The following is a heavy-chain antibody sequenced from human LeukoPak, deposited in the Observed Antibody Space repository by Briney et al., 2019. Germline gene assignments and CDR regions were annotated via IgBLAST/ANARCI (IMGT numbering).Heavy chain of an antibody. CDR3: ARQDDSSDAFDI. Sequence: GGSLRLSCVASGFTFDDFGMSWVRQTPGKGLEWVSSISSSSSYIYYADSVKGRFTISRDNAKNSLYLQMNSLRAEDTAVYYCARQDDSSDAFDIWGQGTMVTVSS. CDR2: ISSSSSYI. J-gene: IGHJ3*02. D-gene: IGHD3-22*01. CDR1: GFTFDDFG. V-gene: IGHV3-21*01.